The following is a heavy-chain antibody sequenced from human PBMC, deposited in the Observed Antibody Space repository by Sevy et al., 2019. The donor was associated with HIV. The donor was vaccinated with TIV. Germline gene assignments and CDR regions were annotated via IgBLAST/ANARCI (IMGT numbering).Heavy chain of an antibody. CDR3: ARAQQVTMLVVIGGLYFDF. D-gene: IGHD3-22*01. Sequence: GGSLRLSCAASGFTFSSYWMTWVRQAPGKGLEWMANIKQDMSEKYYADSVKGRFTISRDNARNSLYLQMESLRAEDTAVYYCARAQQVTMLVVIGGLYFDFWGQGTLVTVSS. CDR2: IKQDMSEK. CDR1: GFTFSSYW. V-gene: IGHV3-7*01. J-gene: IGHJ4*02.